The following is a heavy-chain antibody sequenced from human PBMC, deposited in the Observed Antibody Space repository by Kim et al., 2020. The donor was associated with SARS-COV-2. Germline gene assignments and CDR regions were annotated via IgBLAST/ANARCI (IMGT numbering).Heavy chain of an antibody. CDR3: ASLSPVTTWDNWFDP. J-gene: IGHJ5*02. D-gene: IGHD4-17*01. V-gene: IGHV3-21*01. Sequence: GGSLRLSCAASGFTFSSYSMNWVRQAPGKGLEWVSSISSSSSYIYYADSVKGRFTISRDNAKNSLYLQMNSLRAEDTAVYYCASLSPVTTWDNWFDPWGQGTLVTVSS. CDR2: ISSSSSYI. CDR1: GFTFSSYS.